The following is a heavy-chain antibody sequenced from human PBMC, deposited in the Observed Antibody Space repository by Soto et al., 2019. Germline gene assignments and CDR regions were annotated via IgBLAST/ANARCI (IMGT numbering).Heavy chain of an antibody. D-gene: IGHD3-22*01. Sequence: QVQLVESGGGLVKTSGSLRIACAASGFTFSDYYMSWVRQAPGKGLEWVSYISSSGNTIYYADSVNGRFTISRDKAKNSAYLQMNSLRAEDTALYFCAKLSSENYYDPVFSWGQGTLVTVSS. CDR1: GFTFSDYY. V-gene: IGHV3-11*01. CDR2: ISSSGNTI. CDR3: AKLSSENYYDPVFS. J-gene: IGHJ4*02.